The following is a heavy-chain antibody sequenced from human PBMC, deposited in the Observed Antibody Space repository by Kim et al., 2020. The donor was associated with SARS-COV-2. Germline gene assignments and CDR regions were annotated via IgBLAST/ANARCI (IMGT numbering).Heavy chain of an antibody. CDR2: ISGSGGST. CDR3: AKVARSYYYDSSGLSDAFDI. CDR1: GFTFSSYA. Sequence: GGSLRLSCAASGFTFSSYAMSWVRQAPGKGLEWVSAISGSGGSTYYADSVKGRFTISRDNSKNTLYLQMNSLRAEDTAVYYCAKVARSYYYDSSGLSDAFDIWGQGTMVTVSS. V-gene: IGHV3-23*01. D-gene: IGHD3-22*01. J-gene: IGHJ3*02.